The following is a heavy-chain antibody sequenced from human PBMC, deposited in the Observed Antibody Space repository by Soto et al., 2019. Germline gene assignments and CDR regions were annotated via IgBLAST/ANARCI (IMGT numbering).Heavy chain of an antibody. CDR3: ARGGVDYYDSSGYYFSPYYFDY. D-gene: IGHD3-22*01. J-gene: IGHJ4*02. Sequence: QLQLQESGSGLVKPSQTLSLTCAVSGGSISSGGYSWSWIRQPPGKGLEWIGYIYHSGSTYYNPSLKQRVTHSVDRSKNQSSLKLSSVTAADTAVYYCARGGVDYYDSSGYYFSPYYFDYWGQGTLVTVSS. CDR1: GGSISSGGYS. CDR2: IYHSGST. V-gene: IGHV4-30-2*01.